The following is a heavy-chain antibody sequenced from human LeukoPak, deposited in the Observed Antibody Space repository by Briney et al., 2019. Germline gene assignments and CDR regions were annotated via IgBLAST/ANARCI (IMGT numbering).Heavy chain of an antibody. Sequence: GRSLRLSCAASGFTFDDYAMHWVRQAPGKGLEWVSGISWNSGSIGYADSVKGRFTISRDNAKNSLYLQMNSLRAEDTAVYYCARAGNNHYYYGMDVWGQGTTVTVSS. V-gene: IGHV3-9*01. D-gene: IGHD1/OR15-1a*01. CDR1: GFTFDDYA. J-gene: IGHJ6*02. CDR2: ISWNSGSI. CDR3: ARAGNNHYYYGMDV.